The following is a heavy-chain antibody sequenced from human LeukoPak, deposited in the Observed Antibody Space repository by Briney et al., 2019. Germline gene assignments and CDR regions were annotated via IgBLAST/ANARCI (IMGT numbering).Heavy chain of an antibody. CDR3: ARAGGVKTAALDLDY. CDR1: GGSINNYY. Sequence: SETLSLTCTVSGGSINNYYWSWIRQPPGKGLEWIGYVYYTGSTNYNPSLKSRLTVSLDTSKNRFSLKLISVTAADTAVYYCARAGGVKTAALDLDYWGQGTLVTVSS. CDR2: VYYTGST. V-gene: IGHV4-59*08. D-gene: IGHD6-25*01. J-gene: IGHJ4*02.